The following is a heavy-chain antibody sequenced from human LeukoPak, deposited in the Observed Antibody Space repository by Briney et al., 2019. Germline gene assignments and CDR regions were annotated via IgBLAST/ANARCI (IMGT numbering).Heavy chain of an antibody. J-gene: IGHJ5*02. CDR1: GYTFTDYY. CDR2: IKPNSGGT. V-gene: IGHV1-2*02. Sequence: ASVKVSCKASGYTFTDYYLHWVRQAPGQGLEWMGWIKPNSGGTNYAHKFQGRVTMTRDTSLNTAYMELDRLISDDTAVYYCAREPVTGTLNFFDPWGQGALVTVTS. CDR3: AREPVTGTLNFFDP. D-gene: IGHD6-19*01.